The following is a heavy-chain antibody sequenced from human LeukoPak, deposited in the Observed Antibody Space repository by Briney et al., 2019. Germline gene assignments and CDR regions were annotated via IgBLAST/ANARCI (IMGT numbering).Heavy chain of an antibody. CDR3: ARDLLEWGSGSYRNYYYYYYMDV. J-gene: IGHJ6*03. D-gene: IGHD3-10*01. CDR1: GYSISSGYY. Sequence: PSETLSLTCTVSGYSISSGYYWGWIQQPPGKGLEWIGSIYHSGSTYYNPSLKSRVTISVDTSKNQFSLKLSSVTAADTAVYYCARDLLEWGSGSYRNYYYYYYMDVWGKGTTVTVSS. V-gene: IGHV4-38-2*02. CDR2: IYHSGST.